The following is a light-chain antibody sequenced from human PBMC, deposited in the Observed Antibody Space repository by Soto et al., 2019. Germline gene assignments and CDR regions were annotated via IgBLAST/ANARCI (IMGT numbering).Light chain of an antibody. CDR2: LNSGGSH. CDR1: SGHTTYD. J-gene: IGLJ7*01. CDR3: QTWGTAIHAV. Sequence: QLVLTQSPSASASLGASVKLTCSLSSGHTTYDIAWHQQQPDKGPRYLMRLNSGGSHTKGDGIPDRFSGSSSGADRYLTISSLQSEDEAVYYCQTWGTAIHAVFGGGTQLTVL. V-gene: IGLV4-69*01.